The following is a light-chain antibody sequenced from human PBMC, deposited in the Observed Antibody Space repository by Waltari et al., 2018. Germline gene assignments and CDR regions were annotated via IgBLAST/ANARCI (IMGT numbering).Light chain of an antibody. Sequence: QSALTQPPSVSGAPGHSVTISCTGSRSNIGAGYDVHWYQQLPGAAPKLLIYASSNRHSGVPDRFYGSKSGTSASLAINGLQAEDEAIYYCQSYDSSLSAVFGGGTKVTVL. CDR1: RSNIGAGYD. J-gene: IGLJ3*02. CDR2: ASS. V-gene: IGLV1-40*01. CDR3: QSYDSSLSAV.